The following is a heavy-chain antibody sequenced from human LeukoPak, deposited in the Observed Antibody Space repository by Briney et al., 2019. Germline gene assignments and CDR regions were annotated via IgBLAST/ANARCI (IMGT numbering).Heavy chain of an antibody. V-gene: IGHV3-23*01. CDR2: LSGSGITT. CDR1: GFTFSNSA. CDR3: AKRIYSSGWSYFDY. Sequence: GGSLRLSCAASGFTFSNSARSWVRQAPGKGLEWVSTLSGSGITTYYADSVKGRFTISRDNSKNTLYLQMNSLRAEDTAVYYCAKRIYSSGWSYFDYWGHGTLVTVSS. D-gene: IGHD6-19*01. J-gene: IGHJ4*01.